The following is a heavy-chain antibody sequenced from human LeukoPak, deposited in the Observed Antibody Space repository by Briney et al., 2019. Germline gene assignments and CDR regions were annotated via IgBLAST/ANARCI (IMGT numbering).Heavy chain of an antibody. Sequence: PSETLSLTCTVSGGSISSYYWGWIRQPPGKGLEWIGSIYYSGSTYYNPSLKSRVTISVDTSKNQFSLKLSSVTAADTAVYYCANSLRGVDIALYYFDYWGQGTLVTVSS. J-gene: IGHJ4*02. CDR3: ANSLRGVDIALYYFDY. V-gene: IGHV4-39*01. CDR1: GGSISSYY. CDR2: IYYSGST. D-gene: IGHD5-12*01.